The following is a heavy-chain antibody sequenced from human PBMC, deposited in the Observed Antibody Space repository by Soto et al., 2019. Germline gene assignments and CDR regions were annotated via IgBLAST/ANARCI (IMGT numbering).Heavy chain of an antibody. D-gene: IGHD3-3*01. V-gene: IGHV5-51*01. CDR1: GYTFTNYW. Sequence: GESLKISCKGFGYTFTNYWIGWVRQMPGKGPERMGIIYPGDSGTKYNPSFQGQVTISADKSITTTYLQRSNLNASDTAIYYCAATIFYYGMDVWGQGTTVTVSS. CDR2: IYPGDSGT. CDR3: AATIFYYGMDV. J-gene: IGHJ6*02.